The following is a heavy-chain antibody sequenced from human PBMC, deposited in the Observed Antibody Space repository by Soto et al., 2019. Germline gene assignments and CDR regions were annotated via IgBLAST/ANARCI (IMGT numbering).Heavy chain of an antibody. V-gene: IGHV3-53*01. Sequence: EVQLVASGGGLIQPGGSLRLSCAASGFTVSSKYMTWVRQAPGKGLEWVSVIYGGGTTYYADSVKGRFTISRDNSKNTLYLQMNSLTAEDTAVYYCVQTTGWPGFDFWGQGTLVTVSS. D-gene: IGHD6-19*01. CDR1: GFTVSSKY. CDR2: IYGGGTT. J-gene: IGHJ4*02. CDR3: VQTTGWPGFDF.